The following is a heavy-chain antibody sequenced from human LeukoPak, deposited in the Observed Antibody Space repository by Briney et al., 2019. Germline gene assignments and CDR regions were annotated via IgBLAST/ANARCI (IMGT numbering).Heavy chain of an antibody. J-gene: IGHJ5*02. CDR2: IYYSGST. V-gene: IGHV4-61*01. CDR3: ARDRPIPYSSSSTRWFDP. D-gene: IGHD6-13*01. CDR1: GGSVSSGSYY. Sequence: SETLSLTCTVSGGSVSSGSYYWSWIRQPPGKGLEWIGYIYYSGSTNYNPSLKSRVTISVGTSKNQFSLKLSSVTAADTAVYYCARDRPIPYSSSSTRWFDPWGQGTLVTVSS.